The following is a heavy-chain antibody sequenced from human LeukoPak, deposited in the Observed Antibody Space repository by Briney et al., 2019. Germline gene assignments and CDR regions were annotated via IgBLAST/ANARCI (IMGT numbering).Heavy chain of an antibody. Sequence: SQTLSLTCTVSGGSISSGSYYWSWIRQPAGKGLEWTGRIYTSGSTNYNPSLKSRVTISVDTSKNRFSLKLSSVTAADTAVYYCARVYYDSSGYYPFDYWGQGTLVTVSS. CDR2: IYTSGST. CDR1: GGSISSGSYY. D-gene: IGHD3-22*01. J-gene: IGHJ4*02. CDR3: ARVYYDSSGYYPFDY. V-gene: IGHV4-61*02.